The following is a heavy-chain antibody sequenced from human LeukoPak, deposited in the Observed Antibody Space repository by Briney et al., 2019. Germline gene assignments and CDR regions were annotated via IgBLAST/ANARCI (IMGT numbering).Heavy chain of an antibody. Sequence: SETLSLTCAVSGYSISSGYYWGWIRQPPGKGLEWIGSIYHSGSTYYNPSLKGRVTISVDTSKNQFSLKLSSVTAADTAVYYCARQVVGATPYYFDYWGQGTLVTVSS. J-gene: IGHJ4*02. D-gene: IGHD1-26*01. CDR1: GYSISSGYY. CDR2: IYHSGST. CDR3: ARQVVGATPYYFDY. V-gene: IGHV4-38-2*01.